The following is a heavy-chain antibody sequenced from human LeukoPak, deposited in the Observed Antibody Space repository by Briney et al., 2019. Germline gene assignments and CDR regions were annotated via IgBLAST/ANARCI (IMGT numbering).Heavy chain of an antibody. CDR2: IYSGGST. V-gene: IGHV3-66*01. Sequence: GGSLRLSCAASGFTVSSNYISWVRQAPGKGREWVSVIYSGGSTYYADSVKGRFTISRDNPKIPMYLQMNSLRAEYTAVYYCALEQLVYPFWGQGTLVTVSS. J-gene: IGHJ4*02. CDR1: GFTVSSNY. CDR3: ALEQLVYPF. D-gene: IGHD6-6*01.